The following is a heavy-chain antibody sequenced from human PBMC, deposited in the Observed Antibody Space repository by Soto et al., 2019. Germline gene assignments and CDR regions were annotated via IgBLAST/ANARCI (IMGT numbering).Heavy chain of an antibody. Sequence: GGSLRLSCVVSGFSFSSCGMHWLRQAPGKGLEWVAAIAYDGSDIHYVDSVEGRFTISRDNSKNTLYLQMNSPRPEDTAVYYCAKAGYYDTSGFYYYFHYWGQGTQVTVS. D-gene: IGHD3-22*01. CDR1: GFSFSSCG. CDR2: IAYDGSDI. V-gene: IGHV3-30*18. CDR3: AKAGYYDTSGFYYYFHY. J-gene: IGHJ4*02.